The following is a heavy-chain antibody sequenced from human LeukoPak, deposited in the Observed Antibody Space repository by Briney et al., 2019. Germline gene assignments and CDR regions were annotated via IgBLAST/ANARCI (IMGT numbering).Heavy chain of an antibody. CDR1: GFTVSNNY. D-gene: IGHD6-19*01. V-gene: IGHV3-53*03. J-gene: IGHJ4*01. CDR2: IYSGGNT. CDR3: ARAGFYSGWYVVDF. Sequence: GGSLRLSCAASGFTVSNNYMSWVRQRPGKGLEWVSVIYSGGNTYYADSVRGRFTISRDNSQNTLYLQMNSLRVDDTALHFCARAGFYSGWYVVDFWGHGTLVTVSS.